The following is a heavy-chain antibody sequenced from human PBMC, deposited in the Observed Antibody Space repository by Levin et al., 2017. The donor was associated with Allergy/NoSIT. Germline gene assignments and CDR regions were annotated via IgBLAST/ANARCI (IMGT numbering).Heavy chain of an antibody. CDR1: EFTFGDYP. D-gene: IGHD3-3*01. CDR2: IRTKAYGGTT. Sequence: GESLKISCTASEFTFGDYPMSWFRQAPGKGLEWVGFIRTKAYGGTTEYAASVKGRFTISRDDSKSIAYLQINSLKTEDTAVYYCTRGGFWSATYDYWGQGTLVTVSS. V-gene: IGHV3-49*03. CDR3: TRGGFWSATYDY. J-gene: IGHJ4*02.